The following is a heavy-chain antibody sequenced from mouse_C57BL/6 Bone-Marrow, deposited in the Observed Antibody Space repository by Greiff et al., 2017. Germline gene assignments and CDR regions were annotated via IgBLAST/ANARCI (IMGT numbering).Heavy chain of an antibody. CDR1: GFNIKDDY. V-gene: IGHV14-4*01. Sequence: EVQLQQSGAELVRPGASVKLSCTASGFNIKDDYIHWVKQRPEPGLEWIGWIDPEIGDTAYASKFQGKAPITSDTSSNTAYLQLSSLTSEDTAVYYCSSVDGNYFDFWGQGTPLTVAS. D-gene: IGHD2-3*01. CDR3: SSVDGNYFDF. J-gene: IGHJ2*01. CDR2: IDPEIGDT.